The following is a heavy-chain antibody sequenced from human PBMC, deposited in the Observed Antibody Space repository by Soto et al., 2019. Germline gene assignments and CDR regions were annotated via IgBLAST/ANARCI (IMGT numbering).Heavy chain of an antibody. Sequence: QITLKESGPTLVKPTQTLTLTCTFSGFSLSTSGVGVGWIRQPPGKALEWLALIYWDDDKRYSPSLKSRLTTXKXTXXNQLVLTMTNMDPVDTATYYCAHRRGDYGVSPFDYWGQGTLVTVSS. V-gene: IGHV2-5*02. CDR2: IYWDDDK. CDR1: GFSLSTSGVG. D-gene: IGHD4-17*01. CDR3: AHRRGDYGVSPFDY. J-gene: IGHJ4*02.